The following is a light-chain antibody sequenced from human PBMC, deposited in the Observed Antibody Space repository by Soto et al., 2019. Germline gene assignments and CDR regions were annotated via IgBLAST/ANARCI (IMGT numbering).Light chain of an antibody. Sequence: EIVLIQSPATLSLSPGERATLSCRASQSVDSYLTWYQQRPGQAPRLLVYDVSKRATGIPVRFSGSGSGTDFTLTISSLEPEDVAIYYCQQRRNWPLTFGGGTKVEIK. CDR2: DVS. CDR3: QQRRNWPLT. CDR1: QSVDSY. J-gene: IGKJ4*01. V-gene: IGKV3-11*01.